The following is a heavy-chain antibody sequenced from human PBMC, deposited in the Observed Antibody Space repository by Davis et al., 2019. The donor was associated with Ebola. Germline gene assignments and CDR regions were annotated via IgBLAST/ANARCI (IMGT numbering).Heavy chain of an antibody. CDR3: ARKYGGYVDY. CDR1: GFTFSSYA. D-gene: IGHD4/OR15-4a*01. V-gene: IGHV3-23*01. Sequence: GESLKISCAASGFTFSSYAMSWVRQPPGKGLEWVSAISGSGGSTYYADSVKGRFTISRDNSKSMVYLQMNSLRAEDTAVYYCARKYGGYVDYWGQVTLVTVSS. CDR2: ISGSGGST. J-gene: IGHJ4*02.